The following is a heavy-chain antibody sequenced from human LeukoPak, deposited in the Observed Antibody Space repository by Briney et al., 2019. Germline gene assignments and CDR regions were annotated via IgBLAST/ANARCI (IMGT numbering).Heavy chain of an antibody. V-gene: IGHV4-34*01. Sequence: PSETLSLTCAVYGGSFSGYYWSWIRQPPGKGLEWIGEINHSGSTNYNPSLKSRVTISVDTSKNQFSLKLTSVTAADTAIYYCARPGGDPIRWGQGSLVTVSS. CDR3: ARPGGDPIR. J-gene: IGHJ4*02. CDR2: INHSGST. CDR1: GGSFSGYY. D-gene: IGHD2-21*01.